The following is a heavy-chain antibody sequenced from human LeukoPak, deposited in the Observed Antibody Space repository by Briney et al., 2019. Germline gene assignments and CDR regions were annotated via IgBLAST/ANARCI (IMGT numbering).Heavy chain of an antibody. Sequence: SETLSLTCAVYGGSSSGYYWSWIRQPPGKGLEWIGEINHSGSTNYNPSLKSRVTISVDTSKNQFSLKLSSVTAADTAVYYCAASSWYEGWFDPWGQGTLVTVSS. CDR2: INHSGST. J-gene: IGHJ5*02. D-gene: IGHD6-13*01. CDR1: GGSSSGYY. V-gene: IGHV4-34*01. CDR3: AASSWYEGWFDP.